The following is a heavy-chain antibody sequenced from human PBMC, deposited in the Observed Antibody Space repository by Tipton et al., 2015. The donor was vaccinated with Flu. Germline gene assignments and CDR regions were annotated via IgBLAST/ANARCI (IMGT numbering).Heavy chain of an antibody. Sequence: TLSLTCTVSGGSISSSSYYWGWIRQPPGKGLEWIGSIYYSGSTYYNPSLKSRVTISVDTSKNQFSLKLSSVTAADTAVYYCARGTTVTTGAYFQHWGQGTLVTVSS. CDR2: IYYSGST. CDR3: ARGTTVTTGAYFQH. J-gene: IGHJ1*01. D-gene: IGHD4-17*01. V-gene: IGHV4-39*07. CDR1: GGSISSSSYY.